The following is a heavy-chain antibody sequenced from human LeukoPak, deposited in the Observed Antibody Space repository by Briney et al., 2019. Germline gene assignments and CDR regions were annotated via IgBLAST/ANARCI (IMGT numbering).Heavy chain of an antibody. Sequence: GGSLRLSCAASGFTFSSYAMHWVRQAPGKGLEWVAVISYDGSNKYYADSVKGRCTISRDNSKNTLYLQMNSLRAEDTAVYYCARDRGAFDIWGQGTMVTVSS. V-gene: IGHV3-30-3*01. CDR2: ISYDGSNK. CDR1: GFTFSSYA. D-gene: IGHD3-10*01. J-gene: IGHJ3*02. CDR3: ARDRGAFDI.